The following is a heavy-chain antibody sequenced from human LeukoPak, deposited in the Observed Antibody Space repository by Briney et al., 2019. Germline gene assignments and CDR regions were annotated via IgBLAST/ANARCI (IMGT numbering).Heavy chain of an antibody. CDR2: IYHSGTT. J-gene: IGHJ4*02. Sequence: SETLSPTCAVSGYSITSSSWWGWIRQPPGKGLEWIGYIYHSGTTYYNPSLQSRVTMLVDTSKNQFSLKLSSVTAVDTAVYYCARKENVYYYFDYWGQGTLVTVSS. D-gene: IGHD3-10*01. CDR1: GYSITSSSW. CDR3: ARKENVYYYFDY. V-gene: IGHV4-28*01.